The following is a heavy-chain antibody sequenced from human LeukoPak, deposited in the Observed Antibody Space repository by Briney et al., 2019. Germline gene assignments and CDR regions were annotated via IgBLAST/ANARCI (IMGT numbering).Heavy chain of an antibody. V-gene: IGHV4-38-2*01. Sequence: PSETLSLTCAVSGYSISSGHYWVWIRQPPGKGLEYIGNIYHSGSSHYNPSLKSRVTISVDTSNNQFSLKLSSVTAADTAVYYCARAKNPYYYYYYMDFWGRGTTVTGSS. CDR1: GYSISSGHY. J-gene: IGHJ6*03. CDR2: IYHSGSS. CDR3: ARAKNPYYYYYYMDF.